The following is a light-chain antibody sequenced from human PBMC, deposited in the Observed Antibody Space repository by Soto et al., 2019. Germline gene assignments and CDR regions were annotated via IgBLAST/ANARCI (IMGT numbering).Light chain of an antibody. CDR1: QSIINY. CDR3: QQYNSYSWT. J-gene: IGKJ1*01. V-gene: IGKV1-16*01. CDR2: GAS. Sequence: DIQMTQSPSSLSASVVDRVTITCRASQSIINYVNWFQQKPGKAPKLLIYGASTLQSGVPSRFSGGGSGTEFTLTISSVQPDDIATYSCQQYNSYSWTFGHGTKVDIK.